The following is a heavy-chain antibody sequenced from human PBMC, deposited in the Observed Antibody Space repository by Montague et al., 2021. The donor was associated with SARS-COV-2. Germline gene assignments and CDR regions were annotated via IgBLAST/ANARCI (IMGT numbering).Heavy chain of an antibody. CDR2: VYYSGRT. J-gene: IGHJ4*02. CDR3: ARCNSGAGHYAAFDF. D-gene: IGHD2/OR15-2a*01. CDR1: GGSISNYY. Sequence: SETLSLTCTVSGGSISNYYWSWIRQPPGKGLEWIGDVYYSGRTNYNPSLKSRVTISVDTSKNQFSLKLTSVTAADTAVYYCARCNSGAGHYAAFDFWGQGTLVTVSS. V-gene: IGHV4-59*12.